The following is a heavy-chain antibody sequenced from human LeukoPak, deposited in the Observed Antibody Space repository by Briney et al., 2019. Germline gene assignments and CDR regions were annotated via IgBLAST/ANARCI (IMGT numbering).Heavy chain of an antibody. CDR1: GFTFSSYW. J-gene: IGHJ4*02. Sequence: TGGSLRLSCAASGFTFSSYWMHWVRQAPGKGLVWVSRINNDGSSTSYADSVKGRFTISRDNAKNSLYLQMNSLRAEDTAVYYCARTLIYYYDSSGYFQGNYWGQGTLVTVSS. CDR3: ARTLIYYYDSSGYFQGNY. D-gene: IGHD3-22*01. V-gene: IGHV3-74*01. CDR2: INNDGSST.